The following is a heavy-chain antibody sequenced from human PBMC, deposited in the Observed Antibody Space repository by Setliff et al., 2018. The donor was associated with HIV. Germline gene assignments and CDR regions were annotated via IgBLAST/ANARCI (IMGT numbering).Heavy chain of an antibody. D-gene: IGHD2-2*01. J-gene: IGHJ5*02. CDR3: AGHSGGDIAVVPTAIDWFDP. CDR1: GGSISSGSYY. V-gene: IGHV4-39*01. Sequence: SETLSLTCTAFGGSISSGSYYWGWIRQPPGKGLEWIGNIHFSGSTWYNPSLKSRVTIWVDTSSNQLSLKLNSVTAADTAVYYCAGHSGGDIAVVPTAIDWFDPWGQGTPVTVSS. CDR2: IHFSGST.